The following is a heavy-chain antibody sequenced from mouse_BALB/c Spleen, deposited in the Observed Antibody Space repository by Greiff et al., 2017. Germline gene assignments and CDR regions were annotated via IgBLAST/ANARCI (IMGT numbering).Heavy chain of an antibody. J-gene: IGHJ3*01. Sequence: VMLQQSGAELVKPGASVKLSCTATGFDIPDPDMPWVKQRPEQGLVLIGRIDPANGNTKYDPKFQDRVTITTDTSSNTAYLQLSSLTSEDTAVYYCARMMPLAYWGQGTLVTVSS. CDR2: IDPANGNT. V-gene: IGHV14-3*02. CDR3: ARMMPLAY. CDR1: GFDIPDPD. D-gene: IGHD2-3*01.